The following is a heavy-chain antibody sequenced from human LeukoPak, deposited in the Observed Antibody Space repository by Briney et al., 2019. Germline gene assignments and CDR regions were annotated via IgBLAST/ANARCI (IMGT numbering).Heavy chain of an antibody. J-gene: IGHJ6*02. CDR3: ARDRGGLVVVPAGYGMDV. V-gene: IGHV3-30*03. Sequence: PGGSLRLSCAASGFTFSNYGMHWVRQAPGKGLEWVAVISYDGSNKYYADSVKGRFTISRDNSKNTLYLQMNSLRAEDTAVYYCARDRGGLVVVPAGYGMDVWGQGTTVTVSS. D-gene: IGHD2-2*01. CDR2: ISYDGSNK. CDR1: GFTFSNYG.